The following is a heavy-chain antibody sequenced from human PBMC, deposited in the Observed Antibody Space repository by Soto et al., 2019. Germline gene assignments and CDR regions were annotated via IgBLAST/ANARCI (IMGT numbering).Heavy chain of an antibody. CDR3: ARDPSESSSSYGMDV. D-gene: IGHD6-13*01. CDR2: ISYDGSNK. Sequence: GGSLRLSCAASGFTFSSYAMHWVRQAPGKGLEWVAVISYDGSNKYYADSVKGRFTISRDNSKNTLYLQMNSLRAEDTAVYYCARDPSESSSSYGMDVWGQGTTVTVSS. J-gene: IGHJ6*02. CDR1: GFTFSSYA. V-gene: IGHV3-30-3*01.